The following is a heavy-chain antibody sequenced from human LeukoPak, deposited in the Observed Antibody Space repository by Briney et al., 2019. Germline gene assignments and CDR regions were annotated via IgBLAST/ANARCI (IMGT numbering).Heavy chain of an antibody. D-gene: IGHD1-14*01. J-gene: IGHJ6*02. CDR2: IIPIFGTA. CDR1: GGTFSSYA. V-gene: IGHV1-69*13. Sequence: SVKVFCKASGGTFSSYAISWVRQAPGQGLEWMGGIIPIFGTANYAQKFQGRVTITADESTSTAYMELSSLRSEDTAVYYCARDIRQSGGYYYGMDVWGQGTTVTVSS. CDR3: ARDIRQSGGYYYGMDV.